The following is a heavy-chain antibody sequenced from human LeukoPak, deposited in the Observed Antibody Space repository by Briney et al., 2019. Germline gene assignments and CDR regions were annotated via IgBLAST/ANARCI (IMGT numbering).Heavy chain of an antibody. CDR2: ISSSSGYT. J-gene: IGHJ6*02. CDR3: AKGHLGMDV. Sequence: GGSLRLSCAASGFTFSDYYMSWIRQAPGKGLEWVSFISSSSGYTNYAASVKGRFAISRDNAKNSLYLQMNSLRAEDTAVYYCAKGHLGMDVWGQGTTVTVSS. CDR1: GFTFSDYY. V-gene: IGHV3-11*06.